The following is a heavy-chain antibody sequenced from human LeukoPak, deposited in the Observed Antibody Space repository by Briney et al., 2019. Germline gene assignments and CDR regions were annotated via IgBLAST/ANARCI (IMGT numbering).Heavy chain of an antibody. Sequence: GGSLRLSCAASGFTFSSYSMNRVRQAPGKGLEWVSSISSSSSYIYYADSVKGRFTISRDNAKNSLYLQMNSLRAEDTAVYYCAREPYDSSGYYSQYFQHWGQGTLVTVSS. CDR2: ISSSSSYI. J-gene: IGHJ1*01. CDR1: GFTFSSYS. V-gene: IGHV3-21*01. D-gene: IGHD3-22*01. CDR3: AREPYDSSGYYSQYFQH.